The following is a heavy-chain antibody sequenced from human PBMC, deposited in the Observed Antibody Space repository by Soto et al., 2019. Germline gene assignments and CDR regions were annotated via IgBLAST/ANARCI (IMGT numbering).Heavy chain of an antibody. J-gene: IGHJ5*02. V-gene: IGHV1-18*01. Sequence: QVQLVQSGAAVKKPGASVKVSCKASGYTFTSYGISWVRQAPGQGCEWMGWISADNGNTNYAEKLQGRVTMTTDTSTSTAYMELKSLRSDDTAVYYCARVGIDYGDYESLDPWGQGTLVTVSS. D-gene: IGHD4-17*01. CDR1: GYTFTSYG. CDR2: ISADNGNT. CDR3: ARVGIDYGDYESLDP.